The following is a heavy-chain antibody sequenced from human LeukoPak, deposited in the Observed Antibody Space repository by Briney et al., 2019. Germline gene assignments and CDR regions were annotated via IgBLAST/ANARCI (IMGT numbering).Heavy chain of an antibody. V-gene: IGHV3-7*01. J-gene: IGHJ6*03. Sequence: GGSLRLSCAASGFTFSSYWMSWVRQAPGKGLEWVANIKQDGSERYYVDSVKGRFTISRDNAKNSLYLQMNSLRAEDTDVYYCARETMVRGVIISLSYYYYYYMDVWGKGTTVTISS. CDR3: ARETMVRGVIISLSYYYYYYMDV. CDR1: GFTFSSYW. D-gene: IGHD3-10*01. CDR2: IKQDGSER.